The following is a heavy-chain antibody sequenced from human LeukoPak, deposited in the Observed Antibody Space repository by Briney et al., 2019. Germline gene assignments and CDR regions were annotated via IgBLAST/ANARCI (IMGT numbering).Heavy chain of an antibody. V-gene: IGHV4-34*01. CDR1: GDSISSYY. J-gene: IGHJ5*02. CDR3: ARTRSGSYYMVHSWFDP. D-gene: IGHD3-10*01. Sequence: SETLSLTCTVSGDSISSYYWSWIRQPPGKGLEWIGEINHSGSTNYNPSLKSRVTISVDTSKNQFSLKLSSVTAADTAVYYCARTRSGSYYMVHSWFDPWGQGTLVTVSS. CDR2: INHSGST.